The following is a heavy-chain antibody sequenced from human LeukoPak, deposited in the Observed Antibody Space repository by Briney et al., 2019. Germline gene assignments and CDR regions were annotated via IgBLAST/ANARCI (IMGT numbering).Heavy chain of an antibody. J-gene: IGHJ4*02. Sequence: PGGSLRLSCAASGFPFRDYYMTWIRQAPGRGLEWVSYISSSSRYTNYAASVKGRFTISRDNAKNSLYLQMNSLRAEDTAVYYCARGAQADGYWGQGTPVTVSS. D-gene: IGHD5-24*01. CDR3: ARGAQADGY. CDR1: GFPFRDYY. V-gene: IGHV3-11*05. CDR2: ISSSSRYT.